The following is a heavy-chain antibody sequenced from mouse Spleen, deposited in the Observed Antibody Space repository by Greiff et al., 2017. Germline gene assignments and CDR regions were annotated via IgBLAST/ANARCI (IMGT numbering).Heavy chain of an antibody. V-gene: IGHV1-81*01. CDR2: IYPRSGNT. D-gene: IGHD1-1*01. CDR3: ARLFITRHAMDY. Sequence: ESGAELARPGASVKLSCQASGYTFTSYGISWVKQRTGQGLEWIGEIYPRSGNTYYNEKFKGKATLTADKSSSTAYMELRSLTSEDSAVYFCARLFITRHAMDYWGQGTSVTVSS. CDR1: GYTFTSYG. J-gene: IGHJ4*01.